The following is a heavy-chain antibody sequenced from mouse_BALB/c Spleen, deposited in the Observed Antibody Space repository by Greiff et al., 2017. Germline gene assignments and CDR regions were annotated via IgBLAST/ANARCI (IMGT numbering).Heavy chain of an antibody. CDR3: ARRKYGNYGEAMDY. CDR1: GFSLTSYG. J-gene: IGHJ4*01. D-gene: IGHD2-10*02. Sequence: VKLQESGPGLVQPSQSLSITCTVSGFSLTSYGVHWVRQSPGKGLEWLGVIWSGGSTDYNAAFISRLSISKDNSKSQVFFKMNSLQANDTAIYYCARRKYGNYGEAMDYWGQGTSVTVSS. CDR2: IWSGGST. V-gene: IGHV2-2*02.